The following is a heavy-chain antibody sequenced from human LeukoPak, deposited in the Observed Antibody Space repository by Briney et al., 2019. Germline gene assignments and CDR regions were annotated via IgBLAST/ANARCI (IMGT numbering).Heavy chain of an antibody. Sequence: SETLSLTCTVSGGSISSSSYYWGWIRQPPGKGLEWIGNIYYSGSTYYNPSLKSRVTISVDTSKNQFSLKLSSVTAADTAVYYCASTPAASINYYYYYMDVWGKGTRSPSP. V-gene: IGHV4-39*01. CDR1: GGSISSSSYY. J-gene: IGHJ6*03. CDR3: ASTPAASINYYYYYMDV. CDR2: IYYSGST. D-gene: IGHD2-2*01.